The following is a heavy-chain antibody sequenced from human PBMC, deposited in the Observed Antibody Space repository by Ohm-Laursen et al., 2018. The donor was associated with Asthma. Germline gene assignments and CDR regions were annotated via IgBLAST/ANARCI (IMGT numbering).Heavy chain of an antibody. Sequence: GSSVKVSCKASGGTFSSYAISWVRQAPGQGLEWMGGIIPIFGTANYAQKFQGRVTITADESTITAYMELSSLRSEDTAVYYCAGIYSSSFTDYYGMDVWGQGTTVTVSS. CDR2: IIPIFGTA. V-gene: IGHV1-69*01. D-gene: IGHD6-6*01. J-gene: IGHJ6*02. CDR3: AGIYSSSFTDYYGMDV. CDR1: GGTFSSYA.